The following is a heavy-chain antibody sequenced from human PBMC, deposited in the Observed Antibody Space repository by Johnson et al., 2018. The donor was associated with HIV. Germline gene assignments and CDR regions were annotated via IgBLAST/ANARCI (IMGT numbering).Heavy chain of an antibody. J-gene: IGHJ3*02. CDR3: ARDFVGGVPQGAFDS. Sequence: QVQLVESGGGVVQPGGSLRLSCAASGFTFSNYGMHWVRQAPGKGLEWVAFIRYDGSNTYYADSMKGRFTISRDNSKNTLYLQVNSLRAEDMTVYYCARDFVGGVPQGAFDSWGQGTMVTVSS. CDR1: GFTFSNYG. CDR2: IRYDGSNT. D-gene: IGHD1-1*01. V-gene: IGHV3-30*02.